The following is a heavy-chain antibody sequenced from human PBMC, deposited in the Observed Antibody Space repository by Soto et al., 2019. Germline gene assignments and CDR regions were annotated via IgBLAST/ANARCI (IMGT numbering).Heavy chain of an antibody. D-gene: IGHD2-21*01. V-gene: IGHV6-1*01. J-gene: IGHJ4*02. CDR2: TYCRSKWFN. Sequence: PSPTLSLTWVISGDSVSNTSVAWNGIRQSPSRGLEWLGRTYCRSKWFNDYAVSVQNRMTITPDTSRNQFSLQLNSVTPEDTALYYCVGDRGTYIDCFDYWGQGILVTVSS. CDR1: GDSVSNTSVA. CDR3: VGDRGTYIDCFDY.